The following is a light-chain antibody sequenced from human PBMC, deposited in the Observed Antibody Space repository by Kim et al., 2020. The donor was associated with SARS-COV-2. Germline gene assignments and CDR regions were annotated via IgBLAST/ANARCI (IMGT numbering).Light chain of an antibody. V-gene: IGLV3-21*04. CDR2: YDS. J-gene: IGLJ2*01. Sequence: APGETARITCGGDNIGSKSVQWYQQKPGQAPVLVIYYDSDRPSGIPERFSGSNSGNTATLTISRVEAGDEADYYCQVWDSSSDHVVFGGGTQLTVL. CDR1: NIGSKS. CDR3: QVWDSSSDHVV.